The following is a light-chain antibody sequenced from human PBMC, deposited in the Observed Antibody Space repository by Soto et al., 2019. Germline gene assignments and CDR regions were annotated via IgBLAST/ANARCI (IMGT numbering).Light chain of an antibody. V-gene: IGLV2-14*01. Sequence: QSALTQPASVSGSPGQSITISCTGTSSDVGGYNYVSWYQQHPGKAPKLMMYDVSNRTSGVSNRFSGSKSANTSSLTISGLQAADEAYYYCSSYTGSSTYVVFGGGTKLTVL. CDR2: DVS. J-gene: IGLJ2*01. CDR1: SSDVGGYNY. CDR3: SSYTGSSTYVV.